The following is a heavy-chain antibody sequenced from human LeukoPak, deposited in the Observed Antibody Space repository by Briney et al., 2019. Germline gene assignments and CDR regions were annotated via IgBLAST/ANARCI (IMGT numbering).Heavy chain of an antibody. D-gene: IGHD3-22*01. CDR3: ARDYDSSGYYYPVYEY. CDR2: ISTSSTYI. Sequence: TGGSLRLSCAASGFTFRNYRMNWVRQAPGKGLEWVSSISTSSTYIFYADSVKGRFTISRDNAKNSLYLQTNSLRAEDTAVYYCARDYDSSGYYYPVYEYWGQGTLVTVSS. J-gene: IGHJ4*02. V-gene: IGHV3-21*01. CDR1: GFTFRNYR.